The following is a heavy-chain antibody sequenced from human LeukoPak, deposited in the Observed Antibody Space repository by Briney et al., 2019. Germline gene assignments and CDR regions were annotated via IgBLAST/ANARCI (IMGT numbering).Heavy chain of an antibody. CDR3: ARDRCSSTSCYWDY. Sequence: PSQNLSLTCAVSGGSISSGGYSWSWIRQPPGKGLQWIGYIYHSGSTYYNPSLKSRVTISVDRSKNQFSLKLSSVTAADTAVYYCARDRCSSTSCYWDYWGQGTLVTVSS. J-gene: IGHJ4*02. D-gene: IGHD2-2*01. V-gene: IGHV4-30-2*01. CDR1: GGSISSGGYS. CDR2: IYHSGST.